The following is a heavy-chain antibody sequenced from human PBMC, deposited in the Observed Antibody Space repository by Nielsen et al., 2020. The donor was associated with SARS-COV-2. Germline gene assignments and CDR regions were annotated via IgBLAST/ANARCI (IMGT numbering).Heavy chain of an antibody. D-gene: IGHD5-12*01. CDR3: AKGFSGGGPFDY. Sequence: SLKISCAASGFTFDDYAMHWVRQAPGKGLEWVSGISWNSGSIGYADSVKGRFTISRDNAKNSLYLQMNSLRAEDTALYYCAKGFSGGGPFDYWGQGTLVTVSS. CDR1: GFTFDDYA. J-gene: IGHJ4*02. CDR2: ISWNSGSI. V-gene: IGHV3-9*01.